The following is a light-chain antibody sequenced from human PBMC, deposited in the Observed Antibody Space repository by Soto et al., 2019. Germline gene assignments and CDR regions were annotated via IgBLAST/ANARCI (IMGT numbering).Light chain of an antibody. CDR2: RAS. J-gene: IGKJ3*01. Sequence: IVMTQSPATLSVSPGERATLSCRAGQTIYSNVAWYQQRPGQAPRLLIYRASTRATGVPARFSGSGSGTEFTLTISGLQSEDFALYYCQHRSSWPGAFGPGTKVDIK. V-gene: IGKV3-15*01. CDR3: QHRSSWPGA. CDR1: QTIYSN.